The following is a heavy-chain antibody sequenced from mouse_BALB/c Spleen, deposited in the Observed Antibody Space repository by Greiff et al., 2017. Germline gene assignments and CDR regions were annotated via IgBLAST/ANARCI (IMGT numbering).Heavy chain of an antibody. V-gene: IGHV5-6-3*01. CDR2: INSNGGST. D-gene: IGHD1-1*01. CDR3: ARDSGSNYAMDY. Sequence: EVKLMESGGGLVQPGGSLKLSCAASGFTFSSYGMSWVRQTPDKRLELVATINSNGGSTYYPDSVKGRFTISRDNAKNTLYLQMSSLKSEDTAMYYCARDSGSNYAMDYWGQGTSVTVSS. J-gene: IGHJ4*01. CDR1: GFTFSSYG.